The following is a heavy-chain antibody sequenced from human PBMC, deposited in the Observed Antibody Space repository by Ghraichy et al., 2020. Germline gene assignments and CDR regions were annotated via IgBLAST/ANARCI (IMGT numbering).Heavy chain of an antibody. Sequence: SQTLSLTCAISGDSVSSNSAAWNWIRQSPSIGLEWLGRTYYRSKWYNDYAVSVKSRITINPDTSKNQFSLQLNSVTPEDTAVYYCARGGIAVAGRDLYYFDYWGQGTLVTVSS. V-gene: IGHV6-1*01. D-gene: IGHD6-19*01. CDR3: ARGGIAVAGRDLYYFDY. CDR1: GDSVSSNSAA. J-gene: IGHJ4*02. CDR2: TYYRSKWYN.